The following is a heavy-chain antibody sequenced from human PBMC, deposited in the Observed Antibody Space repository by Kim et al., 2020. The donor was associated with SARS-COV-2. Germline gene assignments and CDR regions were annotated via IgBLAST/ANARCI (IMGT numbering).Heavy chain of an antibody. J-gene: IGHJ4*02. CDR3: AKDPVSCSSTSCNPFDYFDY. CDR2: ISGSGGST. Sequence: GGSLRLSCAASGFTFSSYAMSWVRQAPGKGLEWVSAISGSGGSTYYADSVKGRFTISRDNSKNTLYLQMNSLRAEDTAVYYCAKDPVSCSSTSCNPFDYFDYWGQGTLVTVSS. V-gene: IGHV3-23*01. CDR1: GFTFSSYA. D-gene: IGHD2-2*01.